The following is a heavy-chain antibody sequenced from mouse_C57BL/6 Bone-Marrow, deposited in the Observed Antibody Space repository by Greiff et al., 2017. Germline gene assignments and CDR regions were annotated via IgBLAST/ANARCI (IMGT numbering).Heavy chain of an antibody. J-gene: IGHJ2*01. CDR2: LYPRDGSI. CDR3: ATGGKDY. CDR1: GYTFTSYD. V-gene: IGHV1-85*01. Sequence: QVQLKESGPELVKPGASVKLSCKASGYTFTSYDINGVKRRPNQGLEWIGWLYPRDGSIKHNEKFKGKATLTVDPSSSTAYMELHSLTSEDSSVYFCATGGKDYWGQGTTLTVSS. D-gene: IGHD1-1*02.